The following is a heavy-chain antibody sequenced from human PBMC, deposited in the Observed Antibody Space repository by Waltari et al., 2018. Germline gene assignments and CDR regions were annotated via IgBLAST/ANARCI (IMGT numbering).Heavy chain of an antibody. V-gene: IGHV4-39*07. Sequence: QLQLQESGPGLVKPSETLSLTCLVSGDSISSNYFRWGWIRRPPGKGLEWIGHRHYSGTADYNPALKGVASILVDTSRRHFSLELSSVTAADTAIYYCASPPPTGGSSFDFWGQGIQVTVTS. CDR2: RHYSGTA. J-gene: IGHJ4*02. D-gene: IGHD3-16*01. CDR1: GDSISSNYFR. CDR3: ASPPPTGGSSFDF.